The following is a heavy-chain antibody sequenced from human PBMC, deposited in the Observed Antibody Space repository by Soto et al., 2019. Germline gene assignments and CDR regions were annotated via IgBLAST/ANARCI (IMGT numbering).Heavy chain of an antibody. D-gene: IGHD4-17*01. V-gene: IGHV3-33*01. Sequence: GGSLRLSCEASGFTFNTYSMHWVRQPPGKGLEWLAAIWYDGTQKYYADSVKGRFIISRDNSKKTLYLEMNSLRAEDTPVYYCASAGGTTVTGLWHFDSWGQGTLVTVSS. J-gene: IGHJ4*02. CDR2: IWYDGTQK. CDR3: ASAGGTTVTGLWHFDS. CDR1: GFTFNTYS.